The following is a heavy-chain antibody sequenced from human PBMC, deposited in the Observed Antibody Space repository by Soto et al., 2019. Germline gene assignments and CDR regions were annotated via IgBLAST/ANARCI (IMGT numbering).Heavy chain of an antibody. J-gene: IGHJ5*02. D-gene: IGHD2-2*01. Sequence: QVQLQESGPGLVKPSETLSLTCTVSGGSISNYYWSWIRQPPGEGLEWIGYIHYSGTTNYNPSLKSRVTMSVDTSKNQFSLKVNSVTAADTAVYYCTRDMFPEPAAPRERFDPWGQGTLVTVSS. CDR1: GGSISNYY. V-gene: IGHV4-59*01. CDR2: IHYSGTT. CDR3: TRDMFPEPAAPRERFDP.